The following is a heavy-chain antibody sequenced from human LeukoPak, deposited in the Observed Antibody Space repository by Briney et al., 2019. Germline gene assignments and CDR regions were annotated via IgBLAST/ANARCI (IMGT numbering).Heavy chain of an antibody. J-gene: IGHJ4*02. D-gene: IGHD2-21*02. CDR1: GFTFSAYS. CDR2: IKKDGSEK. CDR3: ARGFQSGDSPV. V-gene: IGHV3-7*01. Sequence: PGGSLRLSCASSGFTFSAYSLSWVRQAPGKGLEWVAKIKKDGSEKDYVDSVKGRFTISRDNAKGSVYLQLNSLRAEDTAVYYCARGFQSGDSPVWCQGTLVTVSS.